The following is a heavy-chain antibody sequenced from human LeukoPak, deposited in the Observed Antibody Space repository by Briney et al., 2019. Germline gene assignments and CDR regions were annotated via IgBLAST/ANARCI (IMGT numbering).Heavy chain of an antibody. J-gene: IGHJ5*02. D-gene: IGHD2-15*01. V-gene: IGHV4-61*02. CDR2: IYASGST. Sequence: SETLSLTCAVSGYSISSGYYWSWIRQPAGKGLEWIGRIYASGSTTYNASLKSRLTISLDASKNQFSLDLSSVTAADTAVYYCAGTRRYCSGGSCYNWFDPWGQGTLVTVSS. CDR1: GYSISSGYY. CDR3: AGTRRYCSGGSCYNWFDP.